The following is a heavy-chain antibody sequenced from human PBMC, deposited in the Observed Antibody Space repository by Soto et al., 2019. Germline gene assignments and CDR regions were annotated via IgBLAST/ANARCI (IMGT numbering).Heavy chain of an antibody. D-gene: IGHD3-22*01. Sequence: PGGSLRLSCAASGFTFSSYAMHWVRQAPGKGLEWVAVISYDGSNKYYADSVKGRFTISRDNSKNTLYLQMNSLRAEDTAVYYCASRNHYYYDSSGPFDYWGQGTLVTVSS. V-gene: IGHV3-30-3*01. CDR3: ASRNHYYYDSSGPFDY. J-gene: IGHJ4*02. CDR1: GFTFSSYA. CDR2: ISYDGSNK.